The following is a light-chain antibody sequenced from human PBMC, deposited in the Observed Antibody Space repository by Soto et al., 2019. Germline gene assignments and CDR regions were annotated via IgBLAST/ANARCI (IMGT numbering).Light chain of an antibody. Sequence: QSVLTQSASVSGSPGQSITISCTGTSSDVGGYNYVSWYQQHPGKAPKLIIYDVSNRPSGVSTRFSGSKSGNTASLTISGLQADDEADYYCSSFTSSNTYVFGTGTKVTVL. CDR3: SSFTSSNTYV. V-gene: IGLV2-14*01. J-gene: IGLJ1*01. CDR1: SSDVGGYNY. CDR2: DVS.